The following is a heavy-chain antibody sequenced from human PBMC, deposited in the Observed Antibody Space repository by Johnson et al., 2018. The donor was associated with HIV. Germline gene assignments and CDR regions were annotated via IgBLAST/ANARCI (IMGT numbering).Heavy chain of an antibody. V-gene: IGHV3-66*01. CDR2: IYSGGST. J-gene: IGHJ3*02. CDR1: GFTFDDYA. CDR3: ARDRRFGDPGAFDI. Sequence: VQLVESGGGLVQPGRSPRLSCAASGFTFDDYAMHWVRQAPGKGLEWVSVIYSGGSTYYADSVKGRFTISRDNSKNTLYLQMNSLRAEDTAVYYCARDRRFGDPGAFDIWGQGTMVTVSS. D-gene: IGHD2-21*02.